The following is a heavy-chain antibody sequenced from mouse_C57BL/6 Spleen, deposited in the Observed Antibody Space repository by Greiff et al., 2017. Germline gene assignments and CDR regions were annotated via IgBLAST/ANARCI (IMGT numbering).Heavy chain of an antibody. V-gene: IGHV1-22*01. D-gene: IGHD2-2*01. CDR2: INPNNGGT. Sequence: VQLQQSGPELVKPGASVTMSCKASGYTFTDYNMHWVKQSHGKSLEWIGYINPNNGGTSYNQKFKGKATLTVNKSSSTAYMELRSLTSEDSAVYYCTRYGYYDAMDYWGQGTSVTVSS. J-gene: IGHJ4*01. CDR3: TRYGYYDAMDY. CDR1: GYTFTDYN.